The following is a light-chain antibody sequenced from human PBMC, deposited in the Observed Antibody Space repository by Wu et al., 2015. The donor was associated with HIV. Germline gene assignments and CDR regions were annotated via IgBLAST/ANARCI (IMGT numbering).Light chain of an antibody. Sequence: EVVLTQSPATLSVSPGERVTLSCRTSQDVSNRVAWYKQRPGHSPRLLISGASTRATGVPGSFTGSGSGTDFTLTINSLGPEDVAVYFCQQYYFRPTFGGGTKVEIK. CDR2: GAS. V-gene: IGKV3-15*01. CDR1: QDVSNR. J-gene: IGKJ4*01. CDR3: QQYYFRPT.